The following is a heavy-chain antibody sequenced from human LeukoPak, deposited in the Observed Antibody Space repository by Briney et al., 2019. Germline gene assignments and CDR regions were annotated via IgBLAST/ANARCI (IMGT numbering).Heavy chain of an antibody. V-gene: IGHV3-30*01. Sequence: GGSLRLSCEASGFTFSSYAMHWVRQAPGKGLEGLAIISYDGTIKYYADSVEGRFTISRDNSMRKLYLHMDSLRGDDSAVYYCARDRDVVGALSSDIDNWGQGTLVTVSS. D-gene: IGHD2-21*01. CDR2: ISYDGTIK. CDR3: ARDRDVVGALSSDIDN. J-gene: IGHJ4*02. CDR1: GFTFSSYA.